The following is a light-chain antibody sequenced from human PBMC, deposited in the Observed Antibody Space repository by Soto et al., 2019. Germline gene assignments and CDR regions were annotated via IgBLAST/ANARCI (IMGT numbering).Light chain of an antibody. V-gene: IGKV3-15*01. CDR1: QSVSSS. J-gene: IGKJ1*01. CDR2: GAS. Sequence: ETVMTQSPATPSVSPGERATLSCRASQSVSSSLAWYQQKPGQAPRLLIYGASTRATGIAARFSGSGSGTEFTLTITSLQSEDFAVYYCQQYNNWPRTFGQGTKVDIK. CDR3: QQYNNWPRT.